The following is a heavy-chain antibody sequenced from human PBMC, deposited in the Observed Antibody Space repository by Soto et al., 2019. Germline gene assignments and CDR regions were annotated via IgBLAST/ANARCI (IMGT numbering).Heavy chain of an antibody. CDR1: GFTFSSYA. V-gene: IGHV3-23*01. CDR2: ISGSGGST. Sequence: GGSLRLSCAASGFTFSSYARSWVRKATGKGLEWVSAISGSGGSTYYADSVKGRFTISRDNSKNTLYLQMNSLRAEDTAVYYCAKDYDFWSGYLPYDAFDLWGQGTMVTVS. CDR3: AKDYDFWSGYLPYDAFDL. D-gene: IGHD3-3*01. J-gene: IGHJ3*01.